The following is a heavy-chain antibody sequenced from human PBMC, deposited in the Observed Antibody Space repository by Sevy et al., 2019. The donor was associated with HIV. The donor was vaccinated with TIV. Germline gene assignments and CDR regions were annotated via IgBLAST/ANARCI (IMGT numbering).Heavy chain of an antibody. CDR3: ARLGDIVASDY. J-gene: IGHJ4*02. V-gene: IGHV3-7*01. CDR2: IKQDGSEK. Sequence: GGSLRLSCAASGFPFSSYWMSWVRQAPGKGLEWVANIKQDGSEKYYVDSVKGRFTISRDNAKNSLYLQMNSLRAEDTAVYYCARLGDIVASDYWGQGTLVTVSS. CDR1: GFPFSSYW. D-gene: IGHD5-12*01.